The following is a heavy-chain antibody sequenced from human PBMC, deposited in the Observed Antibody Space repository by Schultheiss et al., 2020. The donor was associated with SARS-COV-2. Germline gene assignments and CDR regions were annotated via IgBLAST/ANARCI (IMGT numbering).Heavy chain of an antibody. D-gene: IGHD6-6*01. CDR2: IWQSETT. CDR1: GYSISSVEY. V-gene: IGHV4-38-2*02. Sequence: SETLSLTCDVSGYSISSVEYWGWIRQHPGKGQEWIGRIWQSETTYYNPSLKSRVTISVDTSKNQFSLKLSSVTAADTAVYYCAREGRAAPGWFDPWGQGALVTVAS. J-gene: IGHJ5*02. CDR3: AREGRAAPGWFDP.